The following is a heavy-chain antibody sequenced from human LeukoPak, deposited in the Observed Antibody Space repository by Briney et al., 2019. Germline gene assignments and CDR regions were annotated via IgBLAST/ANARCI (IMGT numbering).Heavy chain of an antibody. Sequence: PSETLSLTCAVYGGSFSGYYWSWIRQPPGKGLEWIGEINHSGSTNYNPSLKSRVTISVDTSKNQFSLKLSSVTAADTAVYYCARLPRVLRYFDWLPFGLYGMDVWGHGTTVTVSS. CDR1: GGSFSGYY. V-gene: IGHV4-34*01. D-gene: IGHD3-9*01. CDR2: INHSGST. J-gene: IGHJ6*02. CDR3: ARLPRVLRYFDWLPFGLYGMDV.